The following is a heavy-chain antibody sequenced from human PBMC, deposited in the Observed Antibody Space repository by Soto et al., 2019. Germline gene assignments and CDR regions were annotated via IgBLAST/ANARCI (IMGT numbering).Heavy chain of an antibody. Sequence: QVQLQESGPGLVKPSQTLSLTCTVSGGSISSGGYYWSWIRQHPGKGLEWIGYIYYSGSTYYNPSLKSRVTISVDTSKNQCSLKLSSVTAADTAVYYCARDHDYSFFWFDPWGQGTLVTVSS. CDR1: GGSISSGGYY. J-gene: IGHJ5*02. CDR2: IYYSGST. V-gene: IGHV4-31*03. D-gene: IGHD4-4*01. CDR3: ARDHDYSFFWFDP.